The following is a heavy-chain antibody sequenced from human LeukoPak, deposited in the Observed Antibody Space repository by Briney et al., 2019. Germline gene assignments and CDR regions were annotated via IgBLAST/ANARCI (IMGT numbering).Heavy chain of an antibody. Sequence: GGSLRLSCAASGFTFSRYWMSWVRQAPGKGVEWVAKIKQDGSEKEYADSVKGRFKISRDNAKNSLYPQMNSLRAEDTAVYYCAKEGCSSTSCPDAFDIWGQGTMVTVSS. CDR1: GFTFSRYW. D-gene: IGHD2-2*01. CDR2: IKQDGSEK. V-gene: IGHV3-7*04. J-gene: IGHJ3*02. CDR3: AKEGCSSTSCPDAFDI.